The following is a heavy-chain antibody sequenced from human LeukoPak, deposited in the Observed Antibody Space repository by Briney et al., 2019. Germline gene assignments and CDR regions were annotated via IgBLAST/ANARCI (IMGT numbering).Heavy chain of an antibody. D-gene: IGHD3-9*01. V-gene: IGHV1-69*06. J-gene: IGHJ6*04. Sequence: ASVKVSCKASGGTFSSYAISWVRQAPGQGLEWMGGIIPIFGTANYAQKFQGRVTITADKSTSTAYMGLSSLRSEDTAVYYCARDLEGYDILTGYYSPGGMDVWGKGTTVTVSS. CDR3: ARDLEGYDILTGYYSPGGMDV. CDR1: GGTFSSYA. CDR2: IIPIFGTA.